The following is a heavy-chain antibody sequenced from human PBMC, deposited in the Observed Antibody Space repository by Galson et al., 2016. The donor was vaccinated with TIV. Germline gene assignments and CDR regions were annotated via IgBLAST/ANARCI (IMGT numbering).Heavy chain of an antibody. Sequence: SETLSLTCAVSGYSINSGYYWGWIRQPPGKGLQWIGSIYESGTTYYNPSLKSRLTMSVDTSKNQFSLKLSSVSAADTAVYYFVREGSTVTMHHYFGMDVWGQGTSVTVSS. CDR2: IYESGTT. CDR1: GYSINSGYY. V-gene: IGHV4-38-2*02. J-gene: IGHJ6*02. D-gene: IGHD4-17*01. CDR3: VREGSTVTMHHYFGMDV.